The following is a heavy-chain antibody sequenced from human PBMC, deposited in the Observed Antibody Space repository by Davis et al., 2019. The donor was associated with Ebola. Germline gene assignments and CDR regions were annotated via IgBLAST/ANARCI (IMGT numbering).Heavy chain of an antibody. CDR1: GGTFSSYA. J-gene: IGHJ5*02. CDR2: IIPILGIA. V-gene: IGHV1-69*04. D-gene: IGHD3-3*01. CDR3: ARILEWGWFDP. Sequence: SVKVSCKASGGTFSSYAISWVRQAPGQGLEWMGRIIPILGIANYAQKFQGRVTITADKSTSTAYMELSSLRSEDTAVYYCARILEWGWFDPWGQGTLVTVSS.